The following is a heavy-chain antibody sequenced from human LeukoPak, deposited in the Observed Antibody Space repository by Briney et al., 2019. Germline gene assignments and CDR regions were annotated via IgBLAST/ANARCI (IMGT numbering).Heavy chain of an antibody. Sequence: SVKVSSMASGGTFSSYAISWVRQAPGQGLEWMGGIIPIFGTANYAQKFQGRVTITADESTSTAYMELSSLRSEDTAVYYCAREGNSGCSYYFDYWGQGTLVTVSS. CDR2: IIPIFGTA. D-gene: IGHD6-19*01. J-gene: IGHJ4*02. V-gene: IGHV1-69*13. CDR3: AREGNSGCSYYFDY. CDR1: GGTFSSYA.